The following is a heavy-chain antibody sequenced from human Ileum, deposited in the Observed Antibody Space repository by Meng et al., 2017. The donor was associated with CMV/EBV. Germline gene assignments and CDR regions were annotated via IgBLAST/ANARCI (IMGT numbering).Heavy chain of an antibody. V-gene: IGHV1-46*01. J-gene: IGHJ6*02. CDR1: GYTFTSYY. CDR3: ATSVEDVDPTRGRSWSMGDYGMDV. CDR2: INPSGGST. Sequence: ASVKVSCKASGYTFTSYYMHWVRQAPAQGLEWMGIINPSGGSTSYAQKFQGRVTMTRDTSTSTVYMELSSLRSEDTAVYYCATSVEDVDPTRGRSWSMGDYGMDVWGQGTTVTVSS. D-gene: IGHD6-13*01.